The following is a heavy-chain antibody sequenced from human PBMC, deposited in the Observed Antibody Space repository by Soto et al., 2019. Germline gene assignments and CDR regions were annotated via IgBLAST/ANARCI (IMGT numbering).Heavy chain of an antibody. CDR2: ISYDGSNK. V-gene: IGHV3-30*18. CDR3: AKDMITFGGVIVKGSAFDI. D-gene: IGHD3-16*02. CDR1: GFTFSSYG. J-gene: IGHJ3*02. Sequence: VRLSCAASGFTFSSYGMHWVRQAPGKGLEWVAVISYDGSNKYYADSVKGRFTISRDNSKSTLYLQMNSLRAEDTAVYYCAKDMITFGGVIVKGSAFDIWGQGTMVTVSS.